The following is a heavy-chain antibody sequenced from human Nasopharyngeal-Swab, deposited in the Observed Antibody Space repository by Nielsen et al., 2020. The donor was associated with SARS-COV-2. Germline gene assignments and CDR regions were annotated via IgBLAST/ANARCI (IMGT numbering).Heavy chain of an antibody. CDR2: IIPIFGTA. D-gene: IGHD6-19*01. CDR3: ARGDIAVAGDDY. J-gene: IGHJ4*02. Sequence: SVKVSCKASGGTFSSYAISWVRQVPGQGLEWMGGIIPIFGTANYAQKFQGRVTITADKSTSTAYMELSSLRSEDTAVYYCARGDIAVAGDDYWGQGTLVTVSS. CDR1: GGTFSSYA. V-gene: IGHV1-69*06.